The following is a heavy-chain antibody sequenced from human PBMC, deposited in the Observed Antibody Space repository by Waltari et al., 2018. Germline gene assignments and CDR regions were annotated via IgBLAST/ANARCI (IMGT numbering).Heavy chain of an antibody. D-gene: IGHD1-20*01. Sequence: EMQLVESGGGLVQPGGSLRLSCAASGFPFSTYEMTWVRQAPGKGLEWISYISSSGTSIYYADSVKGRFTISRDNAQDSLYLQMNSLRAEDTAVYYCARAAITGTGFDFWGQGSLVTVSS. CDR2: ISSSGTSI. J-gene: IGHJ4*02. CDR3: ARAAITGTGFDF. CDR1: GFPFSTYE. V-gene: IGHV3-48*03.